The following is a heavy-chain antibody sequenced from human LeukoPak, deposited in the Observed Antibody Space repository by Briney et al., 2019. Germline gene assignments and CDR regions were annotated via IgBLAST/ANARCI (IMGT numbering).Heavy chain of an antibody. CDR2: TSYSRTT. V-gene: IGHV4-59*08. J-gene: IGHJ3*02. Sequence: SETLSLTCAVSGGSITGHYWNWIRQTPGMRLEWIGYTSYSRTTIYNSYFKGRATMSIDTSKNQLYLNLTSVTATDTAVYYRAKLGHSDGWYLGAFDIWGQGTTVIVSS. CDR3: AKLGHSDGWYLGAFDI. CDR1: GGSITGHY. D-gene: IGHD6-19*01.